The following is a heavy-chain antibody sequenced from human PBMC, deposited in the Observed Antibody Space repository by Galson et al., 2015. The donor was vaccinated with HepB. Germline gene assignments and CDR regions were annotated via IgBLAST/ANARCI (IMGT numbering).Heavy chain of an antibody. V-gene: IGHV3-74*01. CDR1: GFTFSSYW. J-gene: IGHJ6*03. CDR3: ARVGSGGWSEGASYYYYMDV. D-gene: IGHD6-19*01. Sequence: SLRLSCAASGFTFSSYWMNWVRQAPGKGLVWVSRIDSDGRSSTYADSVKGRCTVSRDNAKNMLYLQMNSLRAEDTAVYYCARVGSGGWSEGASYYYYMDVWGKGTTVTVSS. CDR2: IDSDGRSS.